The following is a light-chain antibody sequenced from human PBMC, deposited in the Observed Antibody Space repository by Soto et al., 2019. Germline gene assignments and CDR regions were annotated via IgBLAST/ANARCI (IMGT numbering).Light chain of an antibody. V-gene: IGLV3-21*02. Sequence: SSHLNLPPSVSVAPGQTSKITCGGNNIGSKSVHWYQQKPGQAPVLVVYDDSDRPSGIPERFSGSNSGNTATLTINRVEAGDEADYYCQVWDSSSFYVFGTGTKVTVL. CDR2: DDS. CDR1: NIGSKS. J-gene: IGLJ1*01. CDR3: QVWDSSSFYV.